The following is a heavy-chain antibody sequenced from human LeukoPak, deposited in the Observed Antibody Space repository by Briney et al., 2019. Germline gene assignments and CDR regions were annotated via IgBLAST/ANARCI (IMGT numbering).Heavy chain of an antibody. V-gene: IGHV4-59*01. CDR1: GGSISHYY. CDR3: ARDREVLFDS. CDR2: ISHSGNT. Sequence: SETLSLTCTVSGGSISHYYWSWIRQPPGKGPEWIGHISHSGNTNYNASLKSRVTISVDTSKNQFSLKLTSLTAADTAVYWCARDREVLFDSWGQGTLVTVSS. J-gene: IGHJ4*02.